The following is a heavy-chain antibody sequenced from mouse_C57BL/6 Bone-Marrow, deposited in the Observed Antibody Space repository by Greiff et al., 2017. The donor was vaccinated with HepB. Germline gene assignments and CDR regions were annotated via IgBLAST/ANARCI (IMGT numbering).Heavy chain of an antibody. V-gene: IGHV1-69*01. J-gene: IGHJ3*01. CDR2: IDPSDSYT. CDR1: GYTFTSYW. Sequence: QVQLQQPGAELVMPGASVKLSCKASGYTFTSYWMHWVKQRPGQGLEWIGEIDPSDSYTNYNQKFKGKSTLTVDKSSSTAYMQLSSLTSEDSAVYYCASACEGQPIAYWGQGTLVTVSA. CDR3: ASACEGQPIAY.